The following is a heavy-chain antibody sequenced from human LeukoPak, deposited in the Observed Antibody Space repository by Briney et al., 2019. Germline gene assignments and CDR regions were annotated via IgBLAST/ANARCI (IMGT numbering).Heavy chain of an antibody. V-gene: IGHV3-33*01. CDR1: GFTFSSYG. Sequence: GGSLRLSCAASGFTFSSYGMHWVRQAPGKGLEWVAAIWYDGSNKNCADSVKGRFTISRDNSKNTLYLQMNSLRAEDTAVYYCARAYCSSTSCYADYYYGMDVWGQGTTVTVSS. CDR3: ARAYCSSTSCYADYYYGMDV. J-gene: IGHJ6*02. D-gene: IGHD2-2*01. CDR2: IWYDGSNK.